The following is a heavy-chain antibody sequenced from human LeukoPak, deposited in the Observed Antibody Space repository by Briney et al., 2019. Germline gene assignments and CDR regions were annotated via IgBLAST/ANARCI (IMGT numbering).Heavy chain of an antibody. D-gene: IGHD3-22*01. CDR2: INPNSGGT. V-gene: IGHV1-2*02. J-gene: IGHJ4*02. CDR3: ARDPGYYDSSGYPVFGY. CDR1: GYTFTGYY. Sequence: ASVKVSCKASGYTFTGYYMHWVRQAPGQGLEWMGWINPNSGGTNYAQKFQGRVTMTRDTSISIAYMELSRLRSDDTAVYYCARDPGYYDSSGYPVFGYWGQGTLVTVSS.